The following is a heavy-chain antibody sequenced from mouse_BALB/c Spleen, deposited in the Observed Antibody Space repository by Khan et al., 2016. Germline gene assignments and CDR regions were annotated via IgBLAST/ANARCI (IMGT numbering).Heavy chain of an antibody. CDR2: IAPGSGST. D-gene: IGHD1-1*01. Sequence: DLVKPGASVKLSCKASGYTFTSYWINWIKQRPGQGLEWIGRIAPGSGSTYYNEMFKGKATLTVDTYSSTAYIQLSSLSSEDSAVXFCAREGTVPLMDYWGQGTSVTVSS. CDR3: AREGTVPLMDY. CDR1: GYTFTSYW. J-gene: IGHJ4*01. V-gene: IGHV1S41*01.